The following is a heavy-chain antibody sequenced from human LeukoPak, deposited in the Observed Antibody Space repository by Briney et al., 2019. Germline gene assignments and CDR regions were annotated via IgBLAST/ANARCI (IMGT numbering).Heavy chain of an antibody. Sequence: PSETLSLTCTVSGRSISSYYWNWIRQPPGKGLGWIGYIYYNGSTNYNPSLKSRVTISVDTSKNRFSLKLSSVTAADTAVYYCAREPGFDSSGYLNWFDPWGQGTLVTVSS. CDR1: GRSISSYY. J-gene: IGHJ5*02. CDR3: AREPGFDSSGYLNWFDP. V-gene: IGHV4-59*01. D-gene: IGHD3-22*01. CDR2: IYYNGST.